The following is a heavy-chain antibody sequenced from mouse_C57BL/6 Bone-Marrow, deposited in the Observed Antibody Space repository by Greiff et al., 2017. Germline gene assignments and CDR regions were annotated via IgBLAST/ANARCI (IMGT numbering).Heavy chain of an antibody. CDR1: VFTFRSYA. CDR3: ARDQDGSSYWYFDV. CDR2: LSVGGSFL. V-gene: IGHV5-4*01. D-gene: IGHD1-1*01. Sequence: KLVESVGGLVKPGGSLKLSCAASVFTFRSYALSWVRQTPAKRLELVATLSVGGSFLYSPDHVKGRFTISRDNAKNNLYLQMSHLKSEDTAMYYCARDQDGSSYWYFDVWGTGTTVTGSS. J-gene: IGHJ1*03.